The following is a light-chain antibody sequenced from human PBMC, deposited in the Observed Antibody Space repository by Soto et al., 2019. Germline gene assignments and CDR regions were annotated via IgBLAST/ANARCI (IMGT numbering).Light chain of an antibody. J-gene: IGKJ4*01. Sequence: EVVLTQSPGTLSLSPGERATLSCRTSQTISSGFLTWYQQKPGQAPRLLIYGASTRATGIPDRFSASGSGTDFTLTISRLEPEDSAVYYCQLLTFGXG. CDR2: GAS. V-gene: IGKV3-20*01. CDR3: QLLT. CDR1: QTISSGF.